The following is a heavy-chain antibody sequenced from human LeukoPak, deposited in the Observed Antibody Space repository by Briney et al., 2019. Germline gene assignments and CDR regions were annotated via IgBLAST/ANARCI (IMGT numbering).Heavy chain of an antibody. Sequence: GGSLRLSCAASGFTFSSYVMHWVRQAPGKGLGWVAVISYDGSKKYYTDSVKGRFTISRDNSKNTVHLQMNSLRADDTAVYYCAKGGYSGNDYLANFDYWGQGALVTVSS. J-gene: IGHJ4*02. D-gene: IGHD5-12*01. CDR3: AKGGYSGNDYLANFDY. V-gene: IGHV3-30*18. CDR2: ISYDGSKK. CDR1: GFTFSSYV.